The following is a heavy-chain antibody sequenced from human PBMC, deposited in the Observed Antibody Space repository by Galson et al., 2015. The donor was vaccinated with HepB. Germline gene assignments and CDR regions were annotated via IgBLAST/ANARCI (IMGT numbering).Heavy chain of an antibody. CDR3: AKGTPGGSVLGYCSSTSCYYFDY. CDR1: GSTFSSYG. Sequence: SLRLSCAASGSTFSSYGMHWVRQAPGKGLEWVAVISYDGSNKYYADSVKGRFTISRDNSKNTLYLQMNSLRAEDTAVYYCAKGTPGGSVLGYCSSTSCYYFDYWGQGTLVTVSS. V-gene: IGHV3-30*18. J-gene: IGHJ4*02. D-gene: IGHD2-2*01. CDR2: ISYDGSNK.